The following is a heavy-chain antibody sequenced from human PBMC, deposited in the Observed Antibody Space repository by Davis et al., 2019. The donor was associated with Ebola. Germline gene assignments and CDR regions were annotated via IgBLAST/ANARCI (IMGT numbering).Heavy chain of an antibody. D-gene: IGHD2-21*02. CDR2: VNPYSGHT. CDR1: GYIFSNYD. CDR3: ARGYSPKCRGGDCVNDF. J-gene: IGHJ4*02. Sequence: ASMKVSCKASGYIFSNYDINWVRQASGQGLEWMGWVNPYSGHTGYVEKFKGRVTMTGDPSISTAYMELSSLTIDDTAVYYCARGYSPKCRGGDCVNDFWGQGTLVTVST. V-gene: IGHV1-8*01.